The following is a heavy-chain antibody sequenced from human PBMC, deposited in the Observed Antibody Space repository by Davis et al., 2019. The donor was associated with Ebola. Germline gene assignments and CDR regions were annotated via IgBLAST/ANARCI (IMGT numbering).Heavy chain of an antibody. CDR1: GYTFTGYY. Sequence: ASVKVSCKASGYTFTGYYMHWVRQAPGQGLEWMGWINPNSGGTNYAQKFQGWVTMTRDTSISTAYMELSRLRSDDTAVYYCARGPGRPGLGNDAFDIWGQGTMVTVSS. J-gene: IGHJ3*02. V-gene: IGHV1-2*04. CDR2: INPNSGGT. CDR3: ARGPGRPGLGNDAFDI. D-gene: IGHD3-22*01.